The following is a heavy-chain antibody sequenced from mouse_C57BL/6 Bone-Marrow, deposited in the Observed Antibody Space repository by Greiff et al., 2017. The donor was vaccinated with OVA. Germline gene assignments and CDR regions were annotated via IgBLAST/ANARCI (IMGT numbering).Heavy chain of an antibody. Sequence: VQLVESGAELARPGASVKLSCKASGYTFTSYGISWVKQRTGQGLEWIGEIYPRSGNTYYNEKFKGKATLTADKSSSTAYMELRSLTSEDSAVYFCARDYGPPSMDYWGQGTSVTVSS. CDR1: GYTFTSYG. CDR3: ARDYGPPSMDY. CDR2: IYPRSGNT. D-gene: IGHD1-1*01. V-gene: IGHV1-81*01. J-gene: IGHJ4*01.